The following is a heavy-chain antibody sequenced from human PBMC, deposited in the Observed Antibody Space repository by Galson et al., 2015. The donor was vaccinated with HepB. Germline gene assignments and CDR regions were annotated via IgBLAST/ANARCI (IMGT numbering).Heavy chain of an antibody. CDR1: GASIRSGDYS. V-gene: IGHV4-30-2*01. Sequence: TLSLTCTVSGASIRSGDYSWSWIRQPPGKGLEWLGYIYHSGSTYYNPSLKSRVTISVDRSKNQFSLKLSSVTAADTAVYYCARGTNYDFSSGYYSSNWFDPWGQGSLVTVSS. CDR2: IYHSGST. CDR3: ARGTNYDFSSGYYSSNWFDP. D-gene: IGHD3-3*01. J-gene: IGHJ5*02.